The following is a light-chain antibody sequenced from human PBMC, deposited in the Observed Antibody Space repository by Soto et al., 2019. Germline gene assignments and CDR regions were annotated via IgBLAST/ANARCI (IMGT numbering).Light chain of an antibody. Sequence: SYVLTQPPSVSVAPGQTARITCGGINIGSKRVHWNQQKPGHAPVVVVYDDSDRPSGIPERFSGSNSGNTATLTISRVEAGDEADYYCQVWDSRTNHWVFGGGTKLTVL. CDR3: QVWDSRTNHWV. CDR2: DDS. V-gene: IGLV3-21*02. J-gene: IGLJ3*02. CDR1: NIGSKR.